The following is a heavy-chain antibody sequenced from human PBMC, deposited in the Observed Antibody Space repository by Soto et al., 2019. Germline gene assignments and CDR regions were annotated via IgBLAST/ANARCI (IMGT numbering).Heavy chain of an antibody. Sequence: QVQLQQWGAGLLKPSETLSLTCAVYGGSFGGYYWSWIRQPPGKGLEWIGEINHSGSTNYNPSLKSRVTISVDTSKNQFSLKLSSVTAADTAVYYCARGGYGGTTGNRRFDPWGQGTLVTVSS. J-gene: IGHJ5*02. V-gene: IGHV4-34*01. CDR3: ARGGYGGTTGNRRFDP. CDR1: GGSFGGYY. D-gene: IGHD1-1*01. CDR2: INHSGST.